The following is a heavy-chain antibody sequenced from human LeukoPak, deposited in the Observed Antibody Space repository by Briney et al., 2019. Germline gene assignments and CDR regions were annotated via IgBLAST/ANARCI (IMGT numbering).Heavy chain of an antibody. CDR3: ARHKGWGLYHYGMDV. V-gene: IGHV5-51*01. CDR2: IYPGDSDT. J-gene: IGHJ6*02. CDR1: GYSFTSYW. D-gene: IGHD1-26*01. Sequence: GESLKISCKGSGYSFTSYWIGWVRQMPGKGLEWMGIIYPGDSDTRYSPSSQGQVTISADKSISTAYLQWSSLKASDTAMYYCARHKGWGLYHYGMDVWGQGTTVTVSS.